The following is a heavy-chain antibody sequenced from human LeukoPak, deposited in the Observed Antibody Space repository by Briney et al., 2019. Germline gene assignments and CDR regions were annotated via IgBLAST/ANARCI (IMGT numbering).Heavy chain of an antibody. Sequence: SETLSLTCAVYGGSFSDFNWTWIRQPPGKGLEWIGEIGHNGSTNYNPSLKGRVTILVDTSKNQFSLKVTSVTAADTAVYYCARGIGGRAFDYWGQGTLVTVSS. CDR2: IGHNGST. V-gene: IGHV4-34*01. J-gene: IGHJ4*02. D-gene: IGHD6-6*01. CDR1: GGSFSDFN. CDR3: ARGIGGRAFDY.